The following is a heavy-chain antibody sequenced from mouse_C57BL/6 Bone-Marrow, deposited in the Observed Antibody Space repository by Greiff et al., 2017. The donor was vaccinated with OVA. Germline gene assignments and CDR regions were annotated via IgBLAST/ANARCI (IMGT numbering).Heavy chain of an antibody. D-gene: IGHD4-1*02. CDR2: INPNNGGT. CDR3: ARSHNWDWYFDV. Sequence: EVKLEESGPELVKPGASVKIPCKASGYTFTDYNMDWVKQSHGKSLEWIGDINPNNGGTIYNQKFKGKATLTVDKSSSTAYMELRSLTSEDTAVYYCARSHNWDWYFDVWGTGTTVTVSS. CDR1: GYTFTDYN. V-gene: IGHV1-18*01. J-gene: IGHJ1*03.